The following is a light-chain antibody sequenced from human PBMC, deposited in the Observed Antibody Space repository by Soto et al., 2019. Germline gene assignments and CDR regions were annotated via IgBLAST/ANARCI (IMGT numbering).Light chain of an antibody. Sequence: QSALTQPDSVSGSPGQSITISCTGTSSDVGGYNYVSWYQQHPGKAPKLMIYEVSNRPSGVSNRFSGSKSGNTASLTISGLQAEDEADYYCSSYTSSSIDYVFGTGTKLTV. CDR2: EVS. J-gene: IGLJ1*01. CDR3: SSYTSSSIDYV. V-gene: IGLV2-14*01. CDR1: SSDVGGYNY.